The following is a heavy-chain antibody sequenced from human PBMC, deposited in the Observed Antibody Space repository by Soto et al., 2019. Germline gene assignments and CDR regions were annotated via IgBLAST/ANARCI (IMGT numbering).Heavy chain of an antibody. J-gene: IGHJ3*02. CDR1: GFTFSSYD. Sequence: PGGSLRLSCAASGFTFSSYDMHWVRQATGKGLEWVSAIGTAGDTYYPGSVKGRFTISRENAKNSLYLQMNSLRAEDTAVYYCARALAYCGGDCYFAFDIWGQGTMVTVSS. CDR3: ARALAYCGGDCYFAFDI. CDR2: IGTAGDT. D-gene: IGHD2-21*02. V-gene: IGHV3-13*01.